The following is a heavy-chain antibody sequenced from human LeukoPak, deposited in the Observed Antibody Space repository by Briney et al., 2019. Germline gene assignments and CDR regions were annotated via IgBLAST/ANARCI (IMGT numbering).Heavy chain of an antibody. V-gene: IGHV3-30*04. CDR3: ARDRIQWGRSWPYDY. CDR2: ISYDGSNK. CDR1: GFTFSSYA. J-gene: IGHJ4*02. Sequence: GGSLRLSCAAPGFTFSSYAMHWVRQAPGKGLEWVAVISYDGSNKYYADSVKGRFTISRDNSKNTLYLQMNSLRAEDTAVYYCARDRIQWGRSWPYDYWGQGTLVTVSS. D-gene: IGHD1-26*01.